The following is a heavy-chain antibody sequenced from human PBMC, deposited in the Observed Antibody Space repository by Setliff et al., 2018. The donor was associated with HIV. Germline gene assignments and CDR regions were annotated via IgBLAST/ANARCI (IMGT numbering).Heavy chain of an antibody. Sequence: PSETLSLTCSVSGASITSHNWSWIRQAAGKGLEWIGRIYTRGNTNYNPSLKSRVTISVDTSKNQFFLKVTSVTAADTAVYYCARDSRIAAANSASFDFWGQGTLVTVSS. CDR3: ARDSRIAAANSASFDF. J-gene: IGHJ4*02. CDR1: GASITSHN. D-gene: IGHD6-13*01. CDR2: IYTRGNT. V-gene: IGHV4-4*07.